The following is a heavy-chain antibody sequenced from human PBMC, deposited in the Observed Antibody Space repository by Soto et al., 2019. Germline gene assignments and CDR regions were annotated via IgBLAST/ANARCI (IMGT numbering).Heavy chain of an antibody. J-gene: IGHJ6*02. CDR3: ARDSTTVTTGYYYYGMDV. D-gene: IGHD4-17*01. Sequence: ASVKVSCKASGYTFTSYGISWVRQAPGQGLEWMGWISAYNGNTNYAQKLQGRVTMTTDTSTSTAYMELRSLRSDDTAVYYCARDSTTVTTGYYYYGMDVWGQGTTVTVSS. CDR1: GYTFTSYG. V-gene: IGHV1-18*01. CDR2: ISAYNGNT.